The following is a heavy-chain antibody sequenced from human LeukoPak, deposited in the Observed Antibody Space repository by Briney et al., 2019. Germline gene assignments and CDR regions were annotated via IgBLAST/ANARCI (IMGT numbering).Heavy chain of an antibody. V-gene: IGHV4-59*01. J-gene: IGHJ6*02. Sequence: SETLSLTCTVSAGTISPYYLSWIRQPPGKGLERIGYIYYTGSTNYNPSLKSRVTISLDTSKNQFSLRLTSVTAADTAVYYCARGRLSVADLDVWGQGTTVTVSS. D-gene: IGHD6-19*01. CDR3: ARGRLSVADLDV. CDR2: IYYTGST. CDR1: AGTISPYY.